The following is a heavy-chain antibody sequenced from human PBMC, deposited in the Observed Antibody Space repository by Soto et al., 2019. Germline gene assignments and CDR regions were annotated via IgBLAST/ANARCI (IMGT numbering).Heavy chain of an antibody. Sequence: GGSLRLSCVASGFTVSNNYMTWVRQAPGKGLEWVSNMYSVGGTYYTDSVKGRFTISRDSSTNTLYLQMDNVRAEDTAVYYCARDPGVNWAWGKGTTVTVSS. CDR1: GFTVSNNY. V-gene: IGHV3-66*01. CDR2: MYSVGGT. D-gene: IGHD2-8*01. CDR3: ARDPGVNWA. J-gene: IGHJ6*04.